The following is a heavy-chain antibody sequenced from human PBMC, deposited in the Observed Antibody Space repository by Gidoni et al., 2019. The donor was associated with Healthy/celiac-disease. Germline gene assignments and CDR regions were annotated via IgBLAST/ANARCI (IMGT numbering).Heavy chain of an antibody. D-gene: IGHD4-4*01. CDR3: ASRDYSNYGDFDY. J-gene: IGHJ4*02. V-gene: IGHV4-34*01. Sequence: QVQLQQWGAGLLKPSETLSLTCAVYGGSFSGYYWSWIRQPPGKGLEWIGEINHSGSTNYNPSLKSRVTISVDTSKNQFSLKLSSVTAADTAVYYCASRDYSNYGDFDYWGQGTLVTVSS. CDR2: INHSGST. CDR1: GGSFSGYY.